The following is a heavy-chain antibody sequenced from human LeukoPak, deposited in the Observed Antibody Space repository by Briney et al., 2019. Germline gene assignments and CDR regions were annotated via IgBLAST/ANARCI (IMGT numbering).Heavy chain of an antibody. D-gene: IGHD4-17*01. V-gene: IGHV3-23*01. Sequence: GGSLGLSCAASGFTFSSYAMSWVRQAPGKGLEWVSAISGSGGSTYYADSVKGRFTISRDNSKDTLYLQMNSLRAEDTAVYYCAKDQSGVSTVTTFDYWGQGTLVTVSS. CDR2: ISGSGGST. CDR1: GFTFSSYA. J-gene: IGHJ4*02. CDR3: AKDQSGVSTVTTFDY.